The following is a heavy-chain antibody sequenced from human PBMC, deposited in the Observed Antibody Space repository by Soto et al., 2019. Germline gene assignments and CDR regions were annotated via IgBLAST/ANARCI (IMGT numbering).Heavy chain of an antibody. CDR3: TTDSYYTGILVRFDY. Sequence: GGSLRLSCAASGFTFTTAWRNWVRQPPGKGLEWVGRIRSYRDGGTTDFAASVKGRFAISRDDSAHTVYLQMNSLRTEDTAVYYCTTDSYYTGILVRFDYWGLGTLVTVSS. J-gene: IGHJ4*01. V-gene: IGHV3-15*07. D-gene: IGHD1-1*01. CDR2: IRSYRDGGTT. CDR1: GFTFTTAW.